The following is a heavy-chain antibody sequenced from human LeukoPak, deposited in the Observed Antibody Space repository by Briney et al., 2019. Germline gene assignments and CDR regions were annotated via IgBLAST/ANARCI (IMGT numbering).Heavy chain of an antibody. V-gene: IGHV3-30-3*01. CDR1: GFTFSSYA. D-gene: IGHD3-16*02. CDR2: ISYEGSNK. Sequence: GRSLRLSCAASGFTFSSYAMHWVRQAPGKGLEWVAVISYEGSNKYYADSVKGRFTISRDNSKNTLYLQMNSLRAEDTAVYYCARDTRWDYVWGSYRYPLALDYWGQGTLVTVSS. J-gene: IGHJ4*02. CDR3: ARDTRWDYVWGSYRYPLALDY.